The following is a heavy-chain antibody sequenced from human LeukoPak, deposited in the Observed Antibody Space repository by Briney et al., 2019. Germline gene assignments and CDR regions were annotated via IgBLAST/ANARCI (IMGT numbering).Heavy chain of an antibody. CDR2: IYHSGCT. V-gene: IGHV4-4*02. CDR1: GGSISSSNW. Sequence: SETLSLTCAVSGGSISSSNWWSWVRQPPGKGLEWIGEIYHSGCTNYNPALKSRVTISVDKSKNQFSLKLSSVTAADTAVYYCARGLLWFGESYDAFDIWGQGTMVTVSS. D-gene: IGHD3-10*01. J-gene: IGHJ3*02. CDR3: ARGLLWFGESYDAFDI.